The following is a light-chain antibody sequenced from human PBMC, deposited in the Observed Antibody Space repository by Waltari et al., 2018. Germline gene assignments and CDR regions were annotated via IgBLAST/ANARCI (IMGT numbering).Light chain of an antibody. Sequence: DIQITQSPSTLSASVGDRVTITCRASQSISVWLAWYQQKPGRAPKLLIFRASSLESGVPSRFSGSGSGTEFTLTISSLQPDDFATYYCQQYNSFSTTFGGGTKVESK. V-gene: IGKV1-5*03. J-gene: IGKJ4*01. CDR2: RAS. CDR1: QSISVW. CDR3: QQYNSFSTT.